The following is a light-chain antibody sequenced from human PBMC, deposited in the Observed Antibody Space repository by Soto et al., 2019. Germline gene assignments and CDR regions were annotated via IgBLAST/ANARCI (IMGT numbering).Light chain of an antibody. CDR1: SSDVGGYNY. V-gene: IGLV2-14*01. CDR3: SSYTNSSPLVV. Sequence: QSALTQPASVSGSPGQSITISCTGTSSDVGGYNYVSWYQQHPGKAPKLMIYDVSNRPSGVSNRFSGSKSGNTASLTISGLQDEDEADYYCSSYTNSSPLVVFGGGTKLTVL. J-gene: IGLJ2*01. CDR2: DVS.